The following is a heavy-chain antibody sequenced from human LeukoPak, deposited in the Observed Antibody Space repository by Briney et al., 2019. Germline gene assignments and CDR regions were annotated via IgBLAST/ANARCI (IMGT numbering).Heavy chain of an antibody. J-gene: IGHJ4*02. D-gene: IGHD2-15*01. CDR2: IYYSGST. Sequence: KPSETLSLTCTVSGGSVSSGSYYWSWIRQPPGKGLEWIGYIYYSGSTNYNPSLKSRVTISVDTSKNQFSLKLSSVTAADTAVYYCARGYCSGGSCQIDYWGQGTLVTVSS. CDR1: GGSVSSGSYY. CDR3: ARGYCSGGSCQIDY. V-gene: IGHV4-61*01.